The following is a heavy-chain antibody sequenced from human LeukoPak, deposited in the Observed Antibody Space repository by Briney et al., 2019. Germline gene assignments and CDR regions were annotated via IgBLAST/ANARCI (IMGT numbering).Heavy chain of an antibody. CDR2: IIPIFGTA. V-gene: IGHV1-69*13. D-gene: IGHD2-15*01. CDR3: ASKLLDGNWFDP. CDR1: GGTFNSYA. J-gene: IGHJ5*02. Sequence: SVKVSCKASGGTFNSYAISWVQQAPGQGLEWMGGIIPIFGTANYAQKFQGRVTITADESTSTAYMEMRSLRSEDTAVHYCASKLLDGNWFDPWGQGTLVTVSS.